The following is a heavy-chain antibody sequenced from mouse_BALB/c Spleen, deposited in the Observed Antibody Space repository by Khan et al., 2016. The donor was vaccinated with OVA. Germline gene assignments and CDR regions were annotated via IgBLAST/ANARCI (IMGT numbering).Heavy chain of an antibody. CDR1: GYTFTTYT. J-gene: IGHJ3*01. V-gene: IGHV1-4*01. Sequence: QIQLVQSGAELARPGASVKMSCKTSGYTFTTYTIHWIKQRPGQGLEWIGYIIPSNDYTNFNQKFKDRATLTSDKSSSTAYMQLSSLTSEDSALYYCAREGAYYRSDGWFAYCGQGTLVTVSA. CDR3: AREGAYYRSDGWFAY. D-gene: IGHD2-14*01. CDR2: IIPSNDYT.